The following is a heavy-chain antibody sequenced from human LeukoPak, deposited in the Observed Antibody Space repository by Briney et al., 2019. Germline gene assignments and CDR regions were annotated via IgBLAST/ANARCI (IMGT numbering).Heavy chain of an antibody. CDR3: ARGRPHGNDY. J-gene: IGHJ4*02. D-gene: IGHD4-23*01. Sequence: PGGSLRLSCAASGFTFSRFGMNWVRQAPGKGLVWVSRIASDGSSTTYADSVKGRFSISRDNAKNTLYLQMNSLRVEDTAVYYCARGRPHGNDYWGQGTLVTVSS. CDR2: IASDGSST. V-gene: IGHV3-74*01. CDR1: GFTFSRFG.